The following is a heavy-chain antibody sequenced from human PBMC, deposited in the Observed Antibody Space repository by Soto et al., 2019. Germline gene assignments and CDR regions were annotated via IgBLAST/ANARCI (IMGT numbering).Heavy chain of an antibody. CDR2: IYHSGST. D-gene: IGHD1-7*01. CDR3: ARGVTGTGLDY. V-gene: IGHV4-30-2*01. J-gene: IGHJ4*02. CDR1: GGSISSGGYS. Sequence: SETLSLTCAVSGGSISSGGYSWSWIRQPPGKGLEWIGYIYHSGSTYYNPSLKSRVTISVDRSKNQFSLKLSSVTAADTAVYYCARGVTGTGLDYWGQGTLVTVSS.